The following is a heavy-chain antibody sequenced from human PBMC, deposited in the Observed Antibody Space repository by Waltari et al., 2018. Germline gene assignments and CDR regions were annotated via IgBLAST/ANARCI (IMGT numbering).Heavy chain of an antibody. CDR2: IYYSGST. CDR1: GGSISSGGYY. Sequence: QVQLQESGPGLVKPSQTLSLTCTVSGGSISSGGYYWRWIRQHPGKGLEWIGYIYYSGSTYYNPSLKSLVTISVDTSKNQFSLKLSSVTAADTTVYYCARGGEMGYFDYWGQGTLVTVSS. V-gene: IGHV4-31*01. J-gene: IGHJ4*02. CDR3: ARGGEMGYFDY.